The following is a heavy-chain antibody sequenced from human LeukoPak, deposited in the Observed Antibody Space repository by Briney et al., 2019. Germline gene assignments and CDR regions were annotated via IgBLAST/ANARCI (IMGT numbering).Heavy chain of an antibody. J-gene: IGHJ4*02. CDR1: GYTFTGYY. Sequence: ASVKVSCKASGYTFTGYYMHWVRQAPGQGLEWMGWINPNSGGTNYAQKFQGRVTMTRDTSTSTVYMELSSLRSEDTAVYYCARDLAAAEIDYWGQGTLVTVSS. V-gene: IGHV1-2*02. CDR2: INPNSGGT. CDR3: ARDLAAAEIDY. D-gene: IGHD6-13*01.